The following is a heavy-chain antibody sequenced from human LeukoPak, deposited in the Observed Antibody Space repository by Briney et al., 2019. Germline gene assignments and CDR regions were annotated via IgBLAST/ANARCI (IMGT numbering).Heavy chain of an antibody. D-gene: IGHD6-13*01. J-gene: IGHJ5*02. V-gene: IGHV1-69*04. CDR1: GGTFISYA. CDR2: IIPILGIA. Sequence: GASVKVSCKASGGTFISYAISWVRQAPGQGLEWMGRIIPILGIANYAQKFQGRVTITADKSTSTAYMELSSLRSEDTAVYYCARETGIAAAGNFNWFDPWGQGTLVTVSS. CDR3: ARETGIAAAGNFNWFDP.